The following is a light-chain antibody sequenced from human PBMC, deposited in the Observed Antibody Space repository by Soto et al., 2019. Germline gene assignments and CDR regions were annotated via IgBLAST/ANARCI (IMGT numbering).Light chain of an antibody. CDR1: LGVLYSSNNKNY. CDR2: WAS. V-gene: IGKV4-1*01. J-gene: IGKJ1*01. Sequence: DIVMTQSPDSLAVSLGERATINCKSSLGVLYSSNNKNYLAWYQQKPGQSRKLLIYWASTREFGVPDRFSGSGSGTDFTLTISRLQAEDVAVYYCQQYYNTPWTFGQGNKVEIK. CDR3: QQYYNTPWT.